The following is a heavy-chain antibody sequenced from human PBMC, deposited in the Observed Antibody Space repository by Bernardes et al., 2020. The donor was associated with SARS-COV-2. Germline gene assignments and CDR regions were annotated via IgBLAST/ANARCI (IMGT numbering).Heavy chain of an antibody. D-gene: IGHD3-9*01. V-gene: IGHV3-33*01. CDR3: ARGSMESRLRYDILTGYYKGYFDY. J-gene: IGHJ4*02. Sequence: GGSLRLSCAASGFTFSSYGMHWVRQAPGKGLEWVAVIWYDGSNKYYADSVKGRFTISRDNSKNTLYLQMNSLRAEDTAVYYCARGSMESRLRYDILTGYYKGYFDYWGQGTLVTVSS. CDR2: IWYDGSNK. CDR1: GFTFSSYG.